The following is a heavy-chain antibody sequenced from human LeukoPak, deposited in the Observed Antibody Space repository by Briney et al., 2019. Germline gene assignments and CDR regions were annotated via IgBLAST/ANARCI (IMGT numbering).Heavy chain of an antibody. CDR3: AKRWYYDSSGTDY. CDR1: GFTFSSYA. Sequence: GGSLRLSCAASGFTFSSYAMHWVRQAPGKGLEWVAVISYDGSNKYYADSVKGRFTISRDNSKNTLYLQMNSLRAEDTAVYYCAKRWYYDSSGTDYWGQGTLVTVSS. J-gene: IGHJ4*02. CDR2: ISYDGSNK. D-gene: IGHD3-22*01. V-gene: IGHV3-30*04.